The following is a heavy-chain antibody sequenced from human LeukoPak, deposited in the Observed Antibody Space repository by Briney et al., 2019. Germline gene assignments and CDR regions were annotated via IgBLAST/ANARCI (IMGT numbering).Heavy chain of an antibody. CDR1: GFTFSSYS. Sequence: SGGSLRLSCAASGFTFSSYSMNWVRQAPGKGLEWFSSISSSSSYIYYADSVKGRFTISRDNANNSLFLHMNSLRAEDTAVYYCTRGDGSESHYNPDYWGQGSLVTVSS. V-gene: IGHV3-21*01. CDR3: TRGDGSESHYNPDY. D-gene: IGHD3-10*01. J-gene: IGHJ4*02. CDR2: ISSSSSYI.